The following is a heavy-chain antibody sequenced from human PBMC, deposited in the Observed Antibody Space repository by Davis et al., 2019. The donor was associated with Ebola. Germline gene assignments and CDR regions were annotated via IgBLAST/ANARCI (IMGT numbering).Heavy chain of an antibody. CDR2: ISSSSSYI. V-gene: IGHV3-21*01. D-gene: IGHD4-11*01. CDR1: GFTFSSYS. Sequence: GGSLRLSCAASGFTFSSYSMNWVRQAPGKGLEWVSSISSSSSYIYYADSVKGRFTISRDNAKNSLYLQMNSLRDEDTAVYYCARGHSNYRKNWFDPWGQGTLVTVSS. CDR3: ARGHSNYRKNWFDP. J-gene: IGHJ5*02.